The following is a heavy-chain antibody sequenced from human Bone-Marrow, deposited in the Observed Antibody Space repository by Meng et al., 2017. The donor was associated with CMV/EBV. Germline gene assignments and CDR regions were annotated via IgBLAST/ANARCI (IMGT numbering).Heavy chain of an antibody. Sequence: VTLLGVGGGLGQPGGALRLSGAASGFTFRSYAMSWVRQAPGKGLEWVSAISGSGGSTYYADSVKGRFTISRDNSKNTLYLQMNSLRAEDTAVYYCATHINSSGWYFFDYWGQGTLVTVSS. CDR2: ISGSGGST. J-gene: IGHJ4*02. CDR1: GFTFRSYA. D-gene: IGHD6-19*01. CDR3: ATHINSSGWYFFDY. V-gene: IGHV3-23*01.